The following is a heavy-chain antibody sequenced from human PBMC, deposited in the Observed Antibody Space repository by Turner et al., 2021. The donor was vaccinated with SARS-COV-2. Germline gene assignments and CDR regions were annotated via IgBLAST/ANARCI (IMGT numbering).Heavy chain of an antibody. Sequence: QVQLVESAGVLLQPGRSLRLSCLASGFTSSSYGMHWVRQAPGKGLEWVAVRSYDGRNKYYADSVKGRFTISRENYKNTLYLQMNSRRAEDTAVYYCAKGWLQSGDAFDIWGQGTTVTISS. CDR3: AKGWLQSGDAFDI. V-gene: IGHV3-30*18. CDR1: GFTSSSYG. D-gene: IGHD5-12*01. CDR2: RSYDGRNK. J-gene: IGHJ3*02.